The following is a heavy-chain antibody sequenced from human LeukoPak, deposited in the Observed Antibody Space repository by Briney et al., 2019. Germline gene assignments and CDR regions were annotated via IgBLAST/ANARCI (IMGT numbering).Heavy chain of an antibody. CDR1: GFTFSSYA. CDR3: ARDIVLAYCGGDCSPGAFDI. CDR2: ISYDGSNK. J-gene: IGHJ3*02. V-gene: IGHV3-30*04. D-gene: IGHD2-21*02. Sequence: PGGSLRLSCAASGFTFSSYAMHWVRQAPGKGLEWVAVISYDGSNKYYADSVKGRFTISRDNSKNTLYLQMNSLRAEDTAVYYCARDIVLAYCGGDCSPGAFDIWGQGTMVTVSS.